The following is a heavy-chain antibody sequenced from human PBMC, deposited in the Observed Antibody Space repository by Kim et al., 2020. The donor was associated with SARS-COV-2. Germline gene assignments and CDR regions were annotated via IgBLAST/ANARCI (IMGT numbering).Heavy chain of an antibody. CDR3: ARGSVYMPEWFDP. Sequence: GESLKISCSTSGYTFNHHVVHWVRQVPGKGLEWMGKIDPRDSFVAYSPSFQGLVTLTSDQSASTVYHQWSSLKAADTGIYFCARGSVYMPEWFDPWGQGTLVIVSS. CDR2: IDPRDSFV. D-gene: IGHD2-2*01. CDR1: GYTFNHHV. J-gene: IGHJ5*02. V-gene: IGHV5-10-1*01.